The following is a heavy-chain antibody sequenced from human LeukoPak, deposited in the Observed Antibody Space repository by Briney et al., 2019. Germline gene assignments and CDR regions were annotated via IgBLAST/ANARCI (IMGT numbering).Heavy chain of an antibody. D-gene: IGHD3-9*01. CDR2: INHSVST. J-gene: IGHJ6*04. CDR1: GGSFSGYY. V-gene: IGHV4-34*01. Sequence: SETLSLTCAVYGGSFSGYYWSWIRQPPGKGLEWIGEINHSVSTNYNPSLKSRVTISVDTSKNQFSLKLSSVTAADTAVYYCASGPITDYDILTGYYTYYYYYGMDVWGKGTTVTVSS. CDR3: ASGPITDYDILTGYYTYYYYYGMDV.